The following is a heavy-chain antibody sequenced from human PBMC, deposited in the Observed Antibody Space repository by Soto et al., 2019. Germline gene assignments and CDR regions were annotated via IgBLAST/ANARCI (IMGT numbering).Heavy chain of an antibody. V-gene: IGHV4-4*07. CDR3: VRDGTKTLRDWFDP. D-gene: IGHD1-1*01. CDR1: GASISGFY. CDR2: IYATGTT. Sequence: SETLSLTCTISGASISGFYWSWIRKFAGKGLEWIGRIYATGTTDYNPSLKSRVMMSVDTSKKQFSLKLRSVTAADTAVYYCVRDGTKTLRDWFDPWGQGISVTVS. J-gene: IGHJ5*02.